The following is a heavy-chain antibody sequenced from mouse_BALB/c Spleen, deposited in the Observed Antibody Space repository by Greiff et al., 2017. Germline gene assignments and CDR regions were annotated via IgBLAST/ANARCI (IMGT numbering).Heavy chain of an antibody. J-gene: IGHJ4*01. Sequence: EVQLQQSGTVLARPGASVKMSCKASGYTFTSYWMHWVKQRPGQGLEWIGAIYPGNSDTSYNQKFKGKAKLTAVTSTSTAYMELSSLTNEDSAVYYCTREVPHYYAMDYWGQGTSVTVSS. CDR1: GYTFTSYW. CDR3: TREVPHYYAMDY. D-gene: IGHD2-14*01. CDR2: IYPGNSDT. V-gene: IGHV1-5*01.